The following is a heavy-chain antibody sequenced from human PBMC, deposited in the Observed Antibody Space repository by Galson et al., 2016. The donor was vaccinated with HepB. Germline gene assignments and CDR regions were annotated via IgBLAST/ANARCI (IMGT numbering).Heavy chain of an antibody. V-gene: IGHV3-21*01. J-gene: IGHJ4*02. CDR2: ISRGSGYI. CDR1: GFTFSTYN. CDR3: CVDTAMDYVFDY. D-gene: IGHD5-18*01. Sequence: SLRLSCAASGFTFSTYNMNWVRQAPGKGLEWVSSISRGSGYIYYADSVKGRFTISRDNAKNSLYLQMNSLRAEDTAVYYCCVDTAMDYVFDYWGQGTRVTVSS.